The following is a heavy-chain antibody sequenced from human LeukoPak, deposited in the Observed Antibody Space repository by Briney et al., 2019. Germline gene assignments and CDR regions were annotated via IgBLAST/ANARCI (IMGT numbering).Heavy chain of an antibody. CDR1: GFTFDDYA. V-gene: IGHV3-9*01. D-gene: IGHD6-19*01. CDR3: AKDSTQWLVRYFDY. CDR2: VSWNSSSI. J-gene: IGHJ4*02. Sequence: GGSLRLSCAASGFTFDDYAMHWVRQAPGKGLEWVSGVSWNSSSIGYADSVKGRFTISRDNAKNSLYLQMNSLRAEDTALYYCAKDSTQWLVRYFDYWGQGTLVTVSS.